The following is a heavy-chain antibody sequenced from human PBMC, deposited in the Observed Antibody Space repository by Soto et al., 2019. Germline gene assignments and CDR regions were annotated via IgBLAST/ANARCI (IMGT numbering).Heavy chain of an antibody. CDR2: IHSDGSST. CDR3: GRSWGSNWYFDL. Sequence: EVQLVESGGGLVQPGGSLRLSCAASGFTCSSYWMHWVRQAPGKGLVWVSRIHSDGSSTSYADSVKGRFTISRDNAENTLYLQMNSLRAEDTAVYYCGRSWGSNWYFDLWGRGTLVTVSS. CDR1: GFTCSSYW. D-gene: IGHD3-16*01. J-gene: IGHJ2*01. V-gene: IGHV3-74*01.